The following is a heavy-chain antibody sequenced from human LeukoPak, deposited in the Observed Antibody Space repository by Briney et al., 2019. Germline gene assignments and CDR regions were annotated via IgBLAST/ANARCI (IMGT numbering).Heavy chain of an antibody. D-gene: IGHD3-10*01. CDR2: ISESGDIT. V-gene: IGHV3-11*01. CDR3: TRETYHYTSGN. CDR1: GFIFSGYY. J-gene: IGHJ4*02. Sequence: GGSLRLSCAASGFIFSGYYMSWVRQAPGKGLEWVSYISESGDITYYSDSVKGRFAVSRDNAKNSVYLQMNSLRAADTAVYFCTRETYHYTSGNWGQGTLVTVSS.